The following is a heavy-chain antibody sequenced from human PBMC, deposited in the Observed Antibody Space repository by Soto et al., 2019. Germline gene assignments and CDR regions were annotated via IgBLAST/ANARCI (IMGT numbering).Heavy chain of an antibody. D-gene: IGHD5-12*01. J-gene: IGHJ4*02. CDR1: GGSFSGYY. Sequence: QVQLQQWGAGLLKPSETLSLTCAVYGGSFSGYYWSWIRQPPGKGLEWIGEINHSGSTNYNPSLKSRVTISVDTSKNQFSLKLSSVTAADTAVYYCARGPASWIGFDYWGQGTLVTVSS. CDR3: ARGPASWIGFDY. V-gene: IGHV4-34*01. CDR2: INHSGST.